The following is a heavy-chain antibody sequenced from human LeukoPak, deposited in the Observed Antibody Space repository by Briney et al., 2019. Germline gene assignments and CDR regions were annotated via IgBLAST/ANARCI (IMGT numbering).Heavy chain of an antibody. J-gene: IGHJ5*02. Sequence: GGSLRLSCTASGFNFNSYWMSWVRQAPGKGLEWVANMNQDGSHKYYVDSVKGRFTISRDNAKNSLYLQMNSLRAEDTAVYYCANFGXXXYFTFDPWGQGTLVTV. CDR2: MNQDGSHK. CDR3: ANFGXXXYFTFDP. D-gene: IGHD3-9*01. V-gene: IGHV3-7*01. CDR1: GFNFNSYW.